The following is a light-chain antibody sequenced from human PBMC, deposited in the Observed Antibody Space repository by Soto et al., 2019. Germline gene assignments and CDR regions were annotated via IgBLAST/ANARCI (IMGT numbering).Light chain of an antibody. CDR2: DVT. CDR3: CSSAGSYTFVV. J-gene: IGLJ2*01. CDR1: SSDVGGYNY. V-gene: IGLV2-11*01. Sequence: QSALTQPRSVSGSPGQSVTISCTGTSSDVGGYNYVSWYQQHPGKAPQLMIYDVTKRPSGVPDRFSGSKSGNTASLTISGLQAEDEADYYCCSSAGSYTFVVFGGGTKLTVL.